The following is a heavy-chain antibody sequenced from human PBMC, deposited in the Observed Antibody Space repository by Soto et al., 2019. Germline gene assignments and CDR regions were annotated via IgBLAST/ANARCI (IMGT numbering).Heavy chain of an antibody. Sequence: SETLSLTCTVSGDSISGYYWSWVRQPPGKGLEWLGYIYYSGSTNYNPSLKSRVTISVDTSKNQFSLKLSSVAAADTAVYYCARERLFCSGGRCYCYFDYWGQGTLVTVSS. V-gene: IGHV4-59*01. CDR3: ARERLFCSGGRCYCYFDY. CDR2: IYYSGST. J-gene: IGHJ4*02. CDR1: GDSISGYY. D-gene: IGHD2-15*01.